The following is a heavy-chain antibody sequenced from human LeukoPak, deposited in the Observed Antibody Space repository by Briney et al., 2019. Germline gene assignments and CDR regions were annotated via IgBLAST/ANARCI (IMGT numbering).Heavy chain of an antibody. Sequence: SLRLSCAASGFTFSSYSMHWVRQAPGKGLGWVGVISSDGSNKYYADSVKGRFTISRANSKNTLYLQMNSLRAEDTAVYYCARDNRSSTMGIFDYWGQGTLVTVSS. V-gene: IGHV3-30-3*01. CDR2: ISSDGSNK. D-gene: IGHD6-6*01. J-gene: IGHJ4*02. CDR3: ARDNRSSTMGIFDY. CDR1: GFTFSSYS.